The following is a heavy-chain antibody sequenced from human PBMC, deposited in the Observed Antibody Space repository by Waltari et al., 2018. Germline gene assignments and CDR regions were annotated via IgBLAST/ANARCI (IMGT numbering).Heavy chain of an antibody. CDR2: IYYSGST. Sequence: QLQLQEAGPGLGKPSETLSLTCIVSGDSISSSPYYWGWIRQPPGKGLEWIGNIYYSGSTYCNPSLKSRVTISVDTSTNQFSLRLNSVTAADTAVYFCARDGSVNWGHFDFWGHGTLVTVSS. V-gene: IGHV4-39*07. CDR3: ARDGSVNWGHFDF. CDR1: GDSISSSPYY. J-gene: IGHJ4*01. D-gene: IGHD7-27*01.